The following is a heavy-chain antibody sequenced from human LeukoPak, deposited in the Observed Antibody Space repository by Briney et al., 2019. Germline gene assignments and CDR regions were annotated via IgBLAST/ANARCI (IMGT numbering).Heavy chain of an antibody. J-gene: IGHJ5*02. CDR3: AHSLRYFDWPRPNWFDP. Sequence: SGPTLVKPTQTLTLTCTFSGFSLSTSGVGVGWIRQPPGKALEWLALIYWDDDKRYSPSLKSRLTITKDTSKNQVVLTMTNMGPVDTATYYCAHSLRYFDWPRPNWFDPWGQGTLVTVSS. CDR1: GFSLSTSGVG. CDR2: IYWDDDK. D-gene: IGHD3-9*01. V-gene: IGHV2-5*02.